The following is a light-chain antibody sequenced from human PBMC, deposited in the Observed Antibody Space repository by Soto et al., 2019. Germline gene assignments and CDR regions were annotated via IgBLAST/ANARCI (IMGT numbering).Light chain of an antibody. CDR1: SSNIGGNT. CDR2: SNN. V-gene: IGLV1-44*01. J-gene: IGLJ2*01. CDR3: AAWDDSLNGVV. Sequence: QSVLTQPPSASGTPGQRVTLSCSGSSSNIGGNTVNWYQQLPGTAPKLLIYSNNQRPSGVPDRFSGSKSGTSASLAISGLQSEDEADYYCAAWDDSLNGVVFGGGTKVTVL.